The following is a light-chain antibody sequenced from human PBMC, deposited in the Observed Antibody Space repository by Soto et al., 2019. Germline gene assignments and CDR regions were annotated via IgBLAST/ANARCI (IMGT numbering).Light chain of an antibody. CDR3: QQYGSSPIT. J-gene: IGKJ5*01. CDR1: QSVSSS. V-gene: IGKV3-20*01. Sequence: EIVLTQSPGTLSLSPGESATLSCRASQSVSSSLAWYQQKTGQAPRILISGESSRAAGIPDRFSGSGSGTDLNLTISRLEPEDFALYYCQQYGSSPITCGQGTRLEIK. CDR2: GES.